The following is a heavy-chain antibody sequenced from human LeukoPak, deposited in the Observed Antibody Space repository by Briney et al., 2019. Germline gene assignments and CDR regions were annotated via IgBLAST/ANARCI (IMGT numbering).Heavy chain of an antibody. CDR1: GFTFRSYA. V-gene: IGHV3-23*01. CDR3: LRTKTYGSYYFDY. J-gene: IGHJ4*02. CDR2: ISGSGSAT. D-gene: IGHD3-10*01. Sequence: GGSLRLSCAASGFTFRSYAMNWVRQAPGKGLEWVSAISGSGSATYYADSVKGRFTISRDNSENTLYLHMNSLRAEDTAVYSCLRTKTYGSYYFDYWGQGTLVTVSS.